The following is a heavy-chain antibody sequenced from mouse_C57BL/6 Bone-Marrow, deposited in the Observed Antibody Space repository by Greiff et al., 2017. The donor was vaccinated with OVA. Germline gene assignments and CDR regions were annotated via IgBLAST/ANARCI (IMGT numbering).Heavy chain of an antibody. CDR1: GFSLTSYG. CDR2: IWSGGST. CDR3: ASNYGGVNYAMDY. D-gene: IGHD1-1*01. J-gene: IGHJ4*01. Sequence: QVQLQQSGPGLVQPSQSLSITCTVSGFSLTSYGVHWVRQSPGQGLEWLGVIWSGGSTDYNAAFISRLSISKDNSKSQVFFKMNSLQADDTAIYYCASNYGGVNYAMDYWGQGTSVTVSS. V-gene: IGHV2-2*01.